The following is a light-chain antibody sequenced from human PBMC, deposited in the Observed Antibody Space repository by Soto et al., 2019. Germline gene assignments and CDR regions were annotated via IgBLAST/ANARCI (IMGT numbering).Light chain of an antibody. CDR1: QGVGRS. Sequence: EILMTQSPATLSISPGEGATLSCRASQGVGRSVAWYQQTPGQSPRLLIYSASTRASGVPARFSGSESGTEFTLTISSLQSEDFAVYSCQQYYYWPLTFGGGTKVDIK. V-gene: IGKV3-15*01. CDR3: QQYYYWPLT. CDR2: SAS. J-gene: IGKJ4*01.